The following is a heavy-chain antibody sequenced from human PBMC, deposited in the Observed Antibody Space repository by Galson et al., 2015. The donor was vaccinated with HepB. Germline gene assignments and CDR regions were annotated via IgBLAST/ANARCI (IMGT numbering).Heavy chain of an antibody. V-gene: IGHV3-74*01. D-gene: IGHD3-10*01. Sequence: SLRLSCAASGFTFSSYWMHWVRQAPGKGLVWVSRINSDGSSTSYADSVKGRFTISRDNAKNTLYLQMNSLRAEDTAVYYCARVGLTYYYGSGSSPGYWGQGTLVTVSS. J-gene: IGHJ4*02. CDR3: ARVGLTYYYGSGSSPGY. CDR1: GFTFSSYW. CDR2: INSDGSST.